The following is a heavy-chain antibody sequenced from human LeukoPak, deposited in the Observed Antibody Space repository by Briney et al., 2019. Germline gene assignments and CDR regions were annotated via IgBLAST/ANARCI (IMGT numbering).Heavy chain of an antibody. D-gene: IGHD6-19*01. J-gene: IGHJ4*02. Sequence: SETLSLTCIVSGGSISSYYWSWIRQPAGKGLEWIGRIYSSGNTNYNPFLKSRVTILVDKSKNQFSLKLSSVTAADTAVYYCARSGPIAVAGVDYWGQGTLVTVSS. CDR1: GGSISSYY. CDR3: ARSGPIAVAGVDY. V-gene: IGHV4-4*07. CDR2: IYSSGNT.